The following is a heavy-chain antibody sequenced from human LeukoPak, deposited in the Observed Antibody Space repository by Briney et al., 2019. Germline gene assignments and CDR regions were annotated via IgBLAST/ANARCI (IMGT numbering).Heavy chain of an antibody. CDR3: AKEIAVAGPGGYFDL. Sequence: PGGSLRLSCAASGFTFDDYDMHWVRRAPGKGLEWVSGISWNSGSIGYADSVKGRFTISRDNAKNSLYLQMNSLRAEDTALYYCAKEIAVAGPGGYFDLWGRGTLVTVSS. V-gene: IGHV3-9*01. J-gene: IGHJ2*01. CDR2: ISWNSGSI. CDR1: GFTFDDYD. D-gene: IGHD6-19*01.